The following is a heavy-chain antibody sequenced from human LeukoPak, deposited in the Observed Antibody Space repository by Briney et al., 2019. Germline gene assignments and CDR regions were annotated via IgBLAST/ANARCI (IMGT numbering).Heavy chain of an antibody. D-gene: IGHD2-2*01. J-gene: IGHJ5*02. CDR3: ARGPRPAGEWFDP. CDR1: GFTFNNYA. V-gene: IGHV3-23*01. CDR2: ISSGGST. Sequence: PGGSLRLSCAAAGFTFNNYAMSWVRQAPGKGLKWVSGISSGGSTYYADSVKGRFTISRDNSKNTLFLQMNSLRAEDTAVYYCARGPRPAGEWFDPWGQGALVTVSS.